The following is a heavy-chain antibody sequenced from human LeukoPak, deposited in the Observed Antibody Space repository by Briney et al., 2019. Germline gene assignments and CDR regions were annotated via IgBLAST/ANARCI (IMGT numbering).Heavy chain of an antibody. V-gene: IGHV4-59*01. D-gene: IGHD4-17*01. J-gene: IGHJ4*02. Sequence: SETLSLTCTVSGGSISSYYWSWIRQPPGKGLEWIGYIYYSGSTNYNPSLKSRVTISVDTSKNQFSLKLSSVTAADTAVYYCARGDYEGNMSWGQETLVTVSS. CDR1: GGSISSYY. CDR2: IYYSGST. CDR3: ARGDYEGNMS.